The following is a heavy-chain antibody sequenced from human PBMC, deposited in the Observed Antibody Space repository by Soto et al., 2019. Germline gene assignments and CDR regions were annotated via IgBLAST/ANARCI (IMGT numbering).Heavy chain of an antibody. CDR3: ARGLKNYYAMDV. Sequence: EVQLVESGGGLVQPGGPLRLSCAASGFTFNSYWMHWVRQAPGKGLVWVSRLNSDGSSKYYGDSMKGRCTISRDNAEYTVYLQMNSLRDEDTAVYFCARGLKNYYAMDVWGQGTTVTVSS. CDR2: LNSDGSSK. CDR1: GFTFNSYW. V-gene: IGHV3-74*01. D-gene: IGHD3-16*01. J-gene: IGHJ6*02.